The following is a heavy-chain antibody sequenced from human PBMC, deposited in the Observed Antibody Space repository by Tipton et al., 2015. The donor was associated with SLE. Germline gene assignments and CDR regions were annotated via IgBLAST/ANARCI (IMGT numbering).Heavy chain of an antibody. CDR1: GFSFSNYN. D-gene: IGHD3-9*01. Sequence: SLRLSCAASGFSFSNYNINWVRQAPGKGLEWVSCSSSSGHIYHGDSVKGRFTVSRDNGKSSLSLQMSSLRVEDTAVYYCARDRSFDDAFDIWGHGTAVTVSS. J-gene: IGHJ3*02. V-gene: IGHV3-69-1*01. CDR3: ARDRSFDDAFDI. CDR2: SSSSGHI.